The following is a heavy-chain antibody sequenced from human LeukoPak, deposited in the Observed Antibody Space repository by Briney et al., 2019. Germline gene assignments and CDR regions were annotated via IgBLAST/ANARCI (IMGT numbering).Heavy chain of an antibody. CDR2: INYSGNT. V-gene: IGHV4-59*11. Sequence: PSETLSLTCAVSGGSITRRYWSWIRQPPGKGLEWIGYINYSGNTNYNPSLKSRVLISVDTSKNQFPLKLSSVTAADTAVYYCGRGGGGSYLEYSFDYWGQGTLVTVSS. CDR3: GRGGGGSYLEYSFDY. D-gene: IGHD3-10*01. J-gene: IGHJ4*02. CDR1: GGSITRRY.